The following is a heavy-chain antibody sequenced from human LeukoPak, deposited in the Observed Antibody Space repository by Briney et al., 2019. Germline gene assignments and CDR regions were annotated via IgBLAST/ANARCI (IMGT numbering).Heavy chain of an antibody. CDR3: ARGNQLLKYYYYGMDV. Sequence: AGSLRHSSTDSGFTYSSNAMPSIRQAPCMGLGRVAVISYDGSNKYYADSVKGRFTISRDNSKNTLYLQMNSLRAEDTAVYYCARGNQLLKYYYYGMDVWGQGTTVTVS. CDR2: ISYDGSNK. CDR1: GFTYSSNA. J-gene: IGHJ6*02. D-gene: IGHD2-2*01. V-gene: IGHV3-30-3*01.